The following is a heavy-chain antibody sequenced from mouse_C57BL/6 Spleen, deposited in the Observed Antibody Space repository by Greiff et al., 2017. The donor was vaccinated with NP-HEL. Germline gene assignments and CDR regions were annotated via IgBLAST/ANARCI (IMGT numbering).Heavy chain of an antibody. J-gene: IGHJ3*01. CDR1: GYTFTDYE. D-gene: IGHD2-1*01. V-gene: IGHV1-15*01. CDR3: TYGNSLAY. Sequence: VHLVESGAELVRPGASVTLSCKASGYTFTDYEMHWVKQTPVHGLEWIGAIDPETGGTAYNQKFKGKAILTADKSSSTAYMELRSLTSEDSAVYYCTYGNSLAYWGQGTLVTVSA. CDR2: IDPETGGT.